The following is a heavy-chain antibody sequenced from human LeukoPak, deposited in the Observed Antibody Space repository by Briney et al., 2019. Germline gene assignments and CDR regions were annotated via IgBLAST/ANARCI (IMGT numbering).Heavy chain of an antibody. J-gene: IGHJ4*02. CDR3: ARDRSVPYSPGGDY. D-gene: IGHD5-18*01. CDR2: ISAYNGNT. CDR1: GYTFTSYG. V-gene: IGHV1-18*04. Sequence: ASVKVSCKASGYTFTSYGISWVRQAPGQGLEWMGWISAYNGNTNYAQKLQGRVTMTTDTSTSTAYMELRSLRSDNTAVYYCARDRSVPYSPGGDYWGQGTLVTVSS.